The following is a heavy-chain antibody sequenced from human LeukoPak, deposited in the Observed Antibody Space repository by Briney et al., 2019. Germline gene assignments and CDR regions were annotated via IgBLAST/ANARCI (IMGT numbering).Heavy chain of an antibody. CDR2: ISGSGGST. CDR1: GFTFSSYA. V-gene: IGHV3-23*01. J-gene: IGHJ4*02. Sequence: GGSLRLSCAASGFTFSSYAMSWARQAPGKGLEWVSAISGSGGSTYYADSVKGRFTISRDNSKNTLYLQMNSLRAEDTAVYYCAKPYTAMVDFDYWGQGTLVTVSS. CDR3: AKPYTAMVDFDY. D-gene: IGHD5-18*01.